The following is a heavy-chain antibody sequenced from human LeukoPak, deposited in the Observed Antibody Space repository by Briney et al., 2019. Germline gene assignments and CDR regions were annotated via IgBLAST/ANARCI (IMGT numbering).Heavy chain of an antibody. J-gene: IGHJ4*02. CDR1: GFTFSSYA. CDR3: ANYKRGPTYYFES. D-gene: IGHD1-1*01. V-gene: IGHV3-23*01. Sequence: GGSLRLSCAASGFTFSSYAMSWVRQAPGKGLEWVSVISSGGDTYYADSVKGRFTISRDNYKNTLFLQMSSLRADDTAVYYCANYKRGPTYYFESWGQGILVTVSS. CDR2: ISSGGDT.